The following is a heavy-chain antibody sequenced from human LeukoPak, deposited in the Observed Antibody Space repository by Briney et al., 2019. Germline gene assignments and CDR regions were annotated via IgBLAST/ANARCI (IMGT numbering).Heavy chain of an antibody. V-gene: IGHV1-18*01. J-gene: IGHJ5*02. CDR1: GYIFTSYG. CDR3: ARDINGYYYDSHGYYPTDL. CDR2: ISVYNGNT. Sequence: ASVKVSCKASGYIFTSYGISWVRQAPGQGLEWMGWISVYNGNTNYPQRLQGRVTMTTDTSTTTAYVELRSLRSDDTAVYYCARDINGYYYDSHGYYPTDLWGQGNLVTVSS. D-gene: IGHD3-22*01.